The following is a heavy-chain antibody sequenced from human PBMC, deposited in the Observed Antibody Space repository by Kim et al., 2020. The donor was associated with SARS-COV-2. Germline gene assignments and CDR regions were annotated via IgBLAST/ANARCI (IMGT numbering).Heavy chain of an antibody. Sequence: GGSLRLSCAASGFTFSSYWMHWVRQAPGKGLVWVSRINSDGSSTSYADSVKGRFTISRDNAKNTLYLQMNSLRAEDTAVYYCARDPTPLLWFGELLSPSNCWFDPWGQGTLVTVSS. J-gene: IGHJ5*02. D-gene: IGHD3-10*01. CDR1: GFTFSSYW. CDR3: ARDPTPLLWFGELLSPSNCWFDP. V-gene: IGHV3-74*01. CDR2: INSDGSST.